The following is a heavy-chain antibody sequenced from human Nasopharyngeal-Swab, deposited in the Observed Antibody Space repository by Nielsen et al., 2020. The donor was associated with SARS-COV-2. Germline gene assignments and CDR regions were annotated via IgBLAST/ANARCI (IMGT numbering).Heavy chain of an antibody. D-gene: IGHD6-25*01. V-gene: IGHV3-7*03. J-gene: IGHJ4*02. CDR2: IKPDGSEK. CDR3: ASWAGSSRDYYGPLDY. CDR1: GFTFSDHW. Sequence: GESLKISCVVSGFTFSDHWMNWVRQAPGKGLEWVANIKPDGSEKYYVDSVKGRFTISRDNARNSLFLQMNSLRAEDTAIYSCASWAGSSRDYYGPLDYWGQGNLVTVSS.